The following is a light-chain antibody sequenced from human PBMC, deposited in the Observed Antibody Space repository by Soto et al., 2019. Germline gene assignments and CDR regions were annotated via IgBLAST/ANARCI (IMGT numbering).Light chain of an antibody. J-gene: IGLJ3*02. CDR3: GTWYNSLTVLV. CDR2: ENN. CDR1: SSNIGNNY. Sequence: QSELTQPPSVSAAPGQKVTISCSGSSSNIGNNYVSWYQNLPGTAPKLLIYENNKRPSGIPDRFSGSKSGTSATLGITGLQTGDGATYYCGTWYNSLTVLVFGGGTKLTVL. V-gene: IGLV1-51*02.